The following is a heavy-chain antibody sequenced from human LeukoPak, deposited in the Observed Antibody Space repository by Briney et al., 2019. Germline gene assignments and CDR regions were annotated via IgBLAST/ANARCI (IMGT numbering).Heavy chain of an antibody. J-gene: IGHJ6*02. Sequence: ASVKVSCKASGYTFTGYYMHWVRQAPGQGLEWMGWINPNSGSTNYAQKFQGRVTMTRDTSISTAYMELSRLRSDDTAVYYCARTSYYYDSSGYWYGMDVWGQGTTVTVSS. CDR3: ARTSYYYDSSGYWYGMDV. CDR1: GYTFTGYY. D-gene: IGHD3-22*01. V-gene: IGHV1-2*02. CDR2: INPNSGST.